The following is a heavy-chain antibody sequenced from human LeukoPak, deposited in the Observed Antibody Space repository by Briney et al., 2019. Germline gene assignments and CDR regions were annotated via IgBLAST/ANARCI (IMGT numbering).Heavy chain of an antibody. CDR2: IWYDGSNK. Sequence: PGGSLRLSCAASGFTFSSYGMHWVRQAPGKGLEWVAVIWYDGSNKYSADSVKGRFTISRDNSKNTLYLQMNSLRAEDTAVYYCARDRSGWSVDYWGQGTLVTVSS. CDR1: GFTFSSYG. CDR3: ARDRSGWSVDY. V-gene: IGHV3-33*01. J-gene: IGHJ4*02. D-gene: IGHD6-19*01.